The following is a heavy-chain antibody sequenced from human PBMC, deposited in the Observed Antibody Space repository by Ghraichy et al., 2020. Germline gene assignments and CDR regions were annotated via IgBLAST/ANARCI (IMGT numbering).Heavy chain of an antibody. V-gene: IGHV3-23*01. D-gene: IGHD1-26*01. CDR2: ISGSGGST. J-gene: IGHJ4*02. CDR3: AKDPELGGSFEVLFDY. Sequence: GGSLRLSCAASGFTFSSYAMSWVRQAPGKGLEWVSAISGSGGSTYYADSVKGRFTISRDNSKNTLYVQMNSLRAEDTAVYYCAKDPELGGSFEVLFDYWGQGTLVTVSS. CDR1: GFTFSSYA.